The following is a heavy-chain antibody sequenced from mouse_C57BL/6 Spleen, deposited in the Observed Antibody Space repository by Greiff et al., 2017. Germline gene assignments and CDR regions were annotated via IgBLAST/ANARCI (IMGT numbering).Heavy chain of an antibody. Sequence: QVQLKESGPELVKPGASVKISCKASGYAFSSSWMNWVKQRPGKGLEWIGRIYPGDGDTNYNGKFKGKATLTADKSSSTAYMQLSSLTSEDSAVYFCARAWDAAYWGQGTLVTVSA. D-gene: IGHD4-1*01. V-gene: IGHV1-82*01. CDR3: ARAWDAAY. CDR1: GYAFSSSW. CDR2: IYPGDGDT. J-gene: IGHJ3*01.